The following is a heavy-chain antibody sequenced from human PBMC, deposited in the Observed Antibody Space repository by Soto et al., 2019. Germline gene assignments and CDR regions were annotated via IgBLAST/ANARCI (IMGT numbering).Heavy chain of an antibody. CDR1: GFTFSSYE. D-gene: IGHD3-3*01. Sequence: GGSLRLSCAASGFTFSSYEMNWVRQAPGKGLEWVSYISSSGSTIYYADSVKGRFTISRGNAKNSLYLQMNSLRAEDTAVYYCARTGFIHHYDFWSGPLYGMDVWGQGTT. CDR3: ARTGFIHHYDFWSGPLYGMDV. V-gene: IGHV3-48*03. J-gene: IGHJ6*02. CDR2: ISSSGSTI.